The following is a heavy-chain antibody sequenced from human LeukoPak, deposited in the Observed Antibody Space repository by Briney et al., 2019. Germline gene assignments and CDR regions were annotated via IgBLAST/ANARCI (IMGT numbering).Heavy chain of an antibody. D-gene: IGHD4-23*01. V-gene: IGHV4-59*01. CDR1: GGSISSYY. CDR2: IYYSGST. Sequence: SETLSLTCTVSGGSISSYYWSWIRQPPGKGLEWIGYIYYSGSTKYNPSLKSRVTISVDTSKNQSSLKLSSVTAADTAVYYCARSDGVNSGRSEYYYYYYYMDVWGKGTTVTLSS. J-gene: IGHJ6*03. CDR3: ARSDGVNSGRSEYYYYYYYMDV.